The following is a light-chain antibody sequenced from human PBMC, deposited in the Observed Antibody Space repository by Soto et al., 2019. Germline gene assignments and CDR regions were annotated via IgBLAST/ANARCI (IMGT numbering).Light chain of an antibody. CDR3: QQNFNFPRT. V-gene: IGKV1-39*01. CDR2: AAT. Sequence: DIQLTQSPSSLSASVGDRVTITCRASQTIDTYLNWYHHKPGTAPKVLIYAATYLQNGVPSRFSGTGSGADFTLTISSLQPEDFATYYCQQNFNFPRTFGQGTKVDIK. J-gene: IGKJ1*01. CDR1: QTIDTY.